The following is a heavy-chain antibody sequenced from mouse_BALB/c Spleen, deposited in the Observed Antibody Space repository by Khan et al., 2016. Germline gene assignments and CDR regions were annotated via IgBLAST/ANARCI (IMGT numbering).Heavy chain of an antibody. CDR1: GYSITSDYA. Sequence: VQLKESGPGLVKPSQSLSLTCTVTGYSITSDYAWNWIRQFPGNKLEWMGYISYSGITSYNPSLKSRISITRDTSKNQFFLQLLSVTTEDTATYYCAYGSYYAWFPYWGQGTLVTVSA. V-gene: IGHV3-2*02. CDR2: ISYSGIT. J-gene: IGHJ3*01. D-gene: IGHD2-3*01. CDR3: AYGSYYAWFPY.